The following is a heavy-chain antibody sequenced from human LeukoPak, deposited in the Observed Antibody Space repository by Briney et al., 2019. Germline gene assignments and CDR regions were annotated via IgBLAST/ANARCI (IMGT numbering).Heavy chain of an antibody. V-gene: IGHV3-30-3*01. J-gene: IGHJ4*02. CDR1: GFTFSSYA. Sequence: PGGSLRLSCAASGFTFSSYAMHWVRRAPGKGLEWVAVISYDGSNKYYADSVKGRFTISRDNSKNTLYLQMNSLRAEDTAVYYCARESMTTVTHDYWGQGTLVTVSS. D-gene: IGHD4-17*01. CDR2: ISYDGSNK. CDR3: ARESMTTVTHDY.